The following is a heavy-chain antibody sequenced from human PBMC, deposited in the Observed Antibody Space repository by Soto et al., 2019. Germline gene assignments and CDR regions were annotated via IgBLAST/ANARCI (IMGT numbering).Heavy chain of an antibody. J-gene: IGHJ4*02. Sequence: QVQLVQSGAEVKKPGASVKVSCKASGYTFTSYYMHWVRQAPGQGLEWMGIINPSGGSTSYAQKCQGRVTMTRDTSTSTVYMELSSLRSEDTAVYYCAREGPYYDFWSGRLYIDYWGQGTLVTVSS. V-gene: IGHV1-46*01. CDR1: GYTFTSYY. CDR2: INPSGGST. CDR3: AREGPYYDFWSGRLYIDY. D-gene: IGHD3-3*01.